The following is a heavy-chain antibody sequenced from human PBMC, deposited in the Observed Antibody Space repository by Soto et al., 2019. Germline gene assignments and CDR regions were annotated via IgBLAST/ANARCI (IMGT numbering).Heavy chain of an antibody. D-gene: IGHD3-10*02. CDR3: ARSSVRGWSY. V-gene: IGHV4-34*01. J-gene: IGHJ4*02. Sequence: PEETVTLTCAVYGGSFSGYYWTWIRQPPGKGLEWIGEITHSGSTNYNPSLKSRVTISVDTSKNQFSLNLNSVTAADTAVYYCARSSVRGWSYWGQGTLVTVSS. CDR2: ITHSGST. CDR1: GGSFSGYY.